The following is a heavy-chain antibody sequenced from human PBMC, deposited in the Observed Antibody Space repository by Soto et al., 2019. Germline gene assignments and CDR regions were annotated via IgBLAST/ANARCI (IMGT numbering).Heavy chain of an antibody. CDR1: GGSISSGGYY. J-gene: IGHJ4*02. CDR2: IYYSGST. CDR3: AREGWTGYSYGWGALDY. Sequence: PSETLSLTCTVSGGSISSGGYYWSWIRQHPGKGLEWIGYIYYSGSTYYNPSLKSRVTISVDTSKNQFSLKLSSVTAADTAVYYCAREGWTGYSYGWGALDYWGQGTRVTVSS. V-gene: IGHV4-31*03. D-gene: IGHD5-18*01.